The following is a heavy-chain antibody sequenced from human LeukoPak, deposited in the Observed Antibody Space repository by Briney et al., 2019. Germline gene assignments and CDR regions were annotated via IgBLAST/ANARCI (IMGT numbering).Heavy chain of an antibody. Sequence: GGPLRLSCAAPGSTFRNYWMSWGRQAPGKGLEWVANIKQDGSEKYYVDSVKSRFTIPRESSKNTLHLEMNSLRTDDTAVYYCAKESIPYGDSQFFGFWGQGTLVTVSS. J-gene: IGHJ4*02. CDR3: AKESIPYGDSQFFGF. V-gene: IGHV3-7*01. CDR2: IKQDGSEK. D-gene: IGHD2-21*02. CDR1: GSTFRNYW.